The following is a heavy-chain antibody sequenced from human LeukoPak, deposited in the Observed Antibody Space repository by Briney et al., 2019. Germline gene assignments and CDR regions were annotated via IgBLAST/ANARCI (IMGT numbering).Heavy chain of an antibody. V-gene: IGHV4-59*01. D-gene: IGHD4-11*01. CDR1: GGSISSYY. Sequence: SETLSLTCTVSGGSISSYYWSWIRQPPGKGLEWIGYIYYSGSTNYNPSLKSRVTISVDTSKNQFSLKLSSVTAADTAVYYCARARTVTTYFDYWGQGTLVTAS. J-gene: IGHJ4*02. CDR2: IYYSGST. CDR3: ARARTVTTYFDY.